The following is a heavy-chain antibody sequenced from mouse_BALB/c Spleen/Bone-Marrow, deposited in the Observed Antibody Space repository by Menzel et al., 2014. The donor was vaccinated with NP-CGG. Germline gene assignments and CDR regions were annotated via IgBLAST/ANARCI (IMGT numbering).Heavy chain of an antibody. CDR2: ISDGGTYT. J-gene: IGHJ3*01. V-gene: IGHV5-4*02. D-gene: IGHD2-14*01. Sequence: EVMLVESGGGLVKPGGSLKLSCAASGFTFSDYYMYWVRQTPEKGLEWVATISDGGTYTYCPDSVKGRFTISRDNAKNNLYLQMSSLKSEDTAMYYCARDGDYRYAWFAYWGQGTLVTVSA. CDR1: GFTFSDYY. CDR3: ARDGDYRYAWFAY.